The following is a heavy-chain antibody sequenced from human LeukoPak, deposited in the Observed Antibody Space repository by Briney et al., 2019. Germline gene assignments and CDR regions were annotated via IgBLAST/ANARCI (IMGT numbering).Heavy chain of an antibody. CDR3: ARGDGIAATGTDYFDY. CDR1: GGSLSGYY. J-gene: IGHJ4*02. Sequence: SETLSLTCAVYGGSLSGYYWNWIRQPPGKGLEWIGEINHSGSTNYNPSLKSRVTISVDTSKNQFSLKLSSVTAADTAVYYCARGDGIAATGTDYFDYWGQGTLVTVSS. V-gene: IGHV4-34*01. D-gene: IGHD6-13*01. CDR2: INHSGST.